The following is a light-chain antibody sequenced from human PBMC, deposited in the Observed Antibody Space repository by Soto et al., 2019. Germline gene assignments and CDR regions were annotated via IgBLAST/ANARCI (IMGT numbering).Light chain of an antibody. Sequence: QSALTQPASVSRSPGQSITISCTGTSSDVGGYNYVSWYQQHPGKAPQLIIYEVSNRPSGVSNRFSGSNSGNTASLTISGLQAEDEADYYCSSYTRSSASRVFGTGTKVTVL. CDR3: SSYTRSSASRV. CDR1: SSDVGGYNY. J-gene: IGLJ1*01. CDR2: EVS. V-gene: IGLV2-14*01.